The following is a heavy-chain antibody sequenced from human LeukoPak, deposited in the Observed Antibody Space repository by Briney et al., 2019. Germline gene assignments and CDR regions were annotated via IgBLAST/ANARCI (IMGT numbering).Heavy chain of an antibody. Sequence: ASVKVSCKASGYTFTSYDINWVRQATGQGLEWMGWMNPNSGNTGYAQKFQGRGTITRNTSISTAYMELSSLRSEDTAVYYCARGRMGSGSPYNWFDPWGQGTLVTVSS. CDR3: ARGRMGSGSPYNWFDP. J-gene: IGHJ5*02. CDR1: GYTFTSYD. CDR2: MNPNSGNT. D-gene: IGHD1-26*01. V-gene: IGHV1-8*03.